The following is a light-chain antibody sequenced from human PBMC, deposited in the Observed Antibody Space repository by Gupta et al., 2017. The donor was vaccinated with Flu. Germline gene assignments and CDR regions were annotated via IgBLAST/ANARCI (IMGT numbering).Light chain of an antibody. V-gene: IGKV1-12*01. CDR1: QDISRW. Sequence: PSCVSASVGDRVTITWRAKQDISRWLDWYQQKPGNAPNFLIYDASSRKNGVPSSFSGSGSGTEFTLTISSRQAEDFATYYCQQENSFPFTFGRGTKVEIK. J-gene: IGKJ4*01. CDR2: DAS. CDR3: QQENSFPFT.